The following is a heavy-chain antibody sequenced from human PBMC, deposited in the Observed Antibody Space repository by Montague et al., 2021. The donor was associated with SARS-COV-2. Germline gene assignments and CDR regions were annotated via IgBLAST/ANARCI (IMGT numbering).Heavy chain of an antibody. Sequence: SLRLSCAASGFTFSSYLMSWVRQAPGKGLEWVANIKQDGSEKYYVDSVKGRFTISRDNAKNSLYLQMNSLRAEDTAVYYCARDLRYFDWLFHSSGYYNYFDYWGQGTLVTVSS. D-gene: IGHD3-9*01. J-gene: IGHJ4*02. V-gene: IGHV3-7*01. CDR2: IKQDGSEK. CDR3: ARDLRYFDWLFHSSGYYNYFDY. CDR1: GFTFSSYL.